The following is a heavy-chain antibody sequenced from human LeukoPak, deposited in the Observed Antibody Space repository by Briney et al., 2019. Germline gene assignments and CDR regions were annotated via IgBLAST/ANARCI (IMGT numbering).Heavy chain of an antibody. CDR3: ARSTYTSSSSAY. V-gene: IGHV3-74*01. D-gene: IGHD6-6*01. CDR1: GFTFSNYW. J-gene: IGHJ4*02. CDR2: INSDGSRT. Sequence: GGSLRLSCAASGFTFSNYWIHWVRQAPGKGLVWVSRINSDGSRTSYADSVKGRFTTSRDNAKNTVYLRMNSLRAEDTAVYYCARSTYTSSSSAYWGQGTLVTVSS.